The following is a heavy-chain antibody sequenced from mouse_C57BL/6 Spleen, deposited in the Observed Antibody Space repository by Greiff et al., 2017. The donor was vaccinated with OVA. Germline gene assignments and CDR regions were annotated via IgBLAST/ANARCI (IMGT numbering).Heavy chain of an antibody. CDR1: GYTFTSYG. CDR2: IYPRSGNT. V-gene: IGHV1-81*01. CDR3: ARDDY. J-gene: IGHJ2*01. Sequence: QVHVKQSGAELARPGASVKLSCKASGYTFTSYGISWVKQRTGQGLEWIGEIYPRSGNTYYNEKFKGKATLTADKASSTAYMELRSLTSGDSAVYFCARDDYWGQGTTLTVSS.